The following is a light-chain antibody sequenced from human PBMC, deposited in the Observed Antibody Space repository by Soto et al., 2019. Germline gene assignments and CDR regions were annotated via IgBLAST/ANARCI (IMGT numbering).Light chain of an antibody. CDR3: RSYTSSSTLV. J-gene: IGLJ1*01. CDR2: EVS. CDR1: SSDVGGYNY. V-gene: IGLV2-14*01. Sequence: QSALTQPASVSGSPGQSITISCTGTSSDVGGYNYVSWYQQHPGKAPKLMIYEVSNRPSGVSNRFSGSKSGNTASLTISGLPDEDEADYYCRSYTSSSTLVFGTGTKLTVL.